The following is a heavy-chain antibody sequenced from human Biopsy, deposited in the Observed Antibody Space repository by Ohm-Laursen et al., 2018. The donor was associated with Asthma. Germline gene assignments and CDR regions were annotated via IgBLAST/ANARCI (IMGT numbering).Heavy chain of an antibody. Sequence: LSLTCTVSGGSISSSYWSWIRQPPGKGLEWIGYIYYSGSTNYNPSLKSRVTISVDTSKNQFSLKLSFVTAADTAVYYCARRGLSGSYLQAYFDYWGQGTLVTVSS. CDR3: ARRGLSGSYLQAYFDY. V-gene: IGHV4-59*01. D-gene: IGHD1-26*01. CDR2: IYYSGST. CDR1: GGSISSSY. J-gene: IGHJ4*02.